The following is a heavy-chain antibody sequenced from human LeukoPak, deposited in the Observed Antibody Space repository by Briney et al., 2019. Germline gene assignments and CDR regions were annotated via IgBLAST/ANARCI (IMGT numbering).Heavy chain of an antibody. CDR1: GGSISSSSYY. J-gene: IGHJ6*03. V-gene: IGHV4-39*07. CDR2: IYYSGST. CDR3: ARDRSYLYYMDV. D-gene: IGHD3-10*01. Sequence: PSETLSLTCTVSGGSISSSSYYWGWIRQPPGKGLEWIGSIYYSGSTYYNPSLKGRVTISVDTSKNQFSLKLSSVTAADTAVYYCARDRSYLYYMDVWGKGTTVTVSS.